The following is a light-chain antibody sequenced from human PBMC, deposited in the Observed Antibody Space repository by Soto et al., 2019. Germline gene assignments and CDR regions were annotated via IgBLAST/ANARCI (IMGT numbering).Light chain of an antibody. J-gene: IGLJ1*01. Sequence: QLVLTQPPSASGSLGQSVTISCTGSSSDVGGYNWVSWHQQHPGKAPKLIIYEVTKRPSGVPDRFSGSKSGNTASLTVSGLQADDEGDYYCVSYAGSSSVFGTGTKVTVL. CDR2: EVT. V-gene: IGLV2-8*01. CDR3: VSYAGSSSV. CDR1: SSDVGGYNW.